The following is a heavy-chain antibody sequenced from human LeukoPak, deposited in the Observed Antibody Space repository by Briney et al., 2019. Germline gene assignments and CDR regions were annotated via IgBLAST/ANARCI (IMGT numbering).Heavy chain of an antibody. V-gene: IGHV3-30*02. CDR1: GFTFSSYG. CDR2: IRYDGSNK. D-gene: IGHD2-2*01. Sequence: PGGSLRLSCAASGFTFSSYGMHWVRQAPGKGLEWVAFIRYDGSNKYYADSVKGRFTISRDNSKNTLYLQMNSLRAEDTAVYYCAKGLAGPAATPEDYWGQGTLVTVSS. J-gene: IGHJ4*02. CDR3: AKGLAGPAATPEDY.